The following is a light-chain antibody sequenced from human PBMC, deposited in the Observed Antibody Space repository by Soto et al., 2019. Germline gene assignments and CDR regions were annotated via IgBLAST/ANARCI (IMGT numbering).Light chain of an antibody. CDR2: GNI. CDR1: SSNIGAGYD. J-gene: IGLJ2*01. Sequence: QSVLTQPPSVSRAPGQRVAISCAGTSSNIGAGYDVHWYQHLPGTAPKLLIFGNINRPSGVPDRFSGSKSGTSASLAITGLQSADEGYYYCQTYDTGVSGSIFGGGTKLTVL. V-gene: IGLV1-40*01. CDR3: QTYDTGVSGSI.